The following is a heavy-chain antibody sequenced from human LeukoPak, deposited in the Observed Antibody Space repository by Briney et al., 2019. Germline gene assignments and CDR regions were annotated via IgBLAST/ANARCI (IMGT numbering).Heavy chain of an antibody. V-gene: IGHV1-2*02. D-gene: IGHD5-18*01. CDR1: GYTFTGYY. CDR2: INPNSGGT. Sequence: PGASVKVSCKASGYTFTGYYMHWVRQAPGQGLEWMGWINPNSGGTNYAQKFQGRVTMTRDTSISTAYMELSRLRSGDTAVYYCARDRSAMAHSYYFDYWGQGTLVTVSS. CDR3: ARDRSAMAHSYYFDY. J-gene: IGHJ4*02.